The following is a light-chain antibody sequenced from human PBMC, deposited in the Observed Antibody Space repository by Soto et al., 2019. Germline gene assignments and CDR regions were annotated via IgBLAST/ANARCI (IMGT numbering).Light chain of an antibody. CDR2: EVN. Sequence: QSVLTQPASVSGSPGQSITISCTGTSSDVGYYNYVSWYRQHPGKAPRLMIYEVNNRPSGVSNRFSGPKSGNTATLTISGLQAEDEADYYCSSCTSSSTLLYVFGTGTKVTVL. J-gene: IGLJ1*01. V-gene: IGLV2-14*01. CDR3: SSCTSSSTLLYV. CDR1: SSDVGYYNY.